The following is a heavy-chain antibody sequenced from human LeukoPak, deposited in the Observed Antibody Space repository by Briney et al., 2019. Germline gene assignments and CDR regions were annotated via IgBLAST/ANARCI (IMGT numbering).Heavy chain of an antibody. D-gene: IGHD1-14*01. J-gene: IGHJ4*02. CDR1: GFTFSSYA. CDR3: ARDPKPRPIGTLFDY. CDR2: ISYDGSNK. Sequence: PGRSLRLSCAASGFTFSSYAMHWVRQAPGKGLEWVAVISYDGSNKYYADSVKGRFTISRDNSKNTLYLQMNSLRAEDTAVYYCARDPKPRPIGTLFDYWGQGTLVTVSS. V-gene: IGHV3-30*04.